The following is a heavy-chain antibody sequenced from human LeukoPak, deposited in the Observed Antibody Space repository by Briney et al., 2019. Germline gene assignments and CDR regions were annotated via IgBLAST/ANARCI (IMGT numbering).Heavy chain of an antibody. CDR3: ARDRYYGSGSYYPFDY. Sequence: SVTVSCKASGGTFSIYAISWVRQAPGQGLEWMGGIIPIFGTANYAQKFQGRVTITADASTSTAYMELSSLRSEDTAVYYCARDRYYGSGSYYPFDYWGQGTLVTVSS. D-gene: IGHD3-10*01. J-gene: IGHJ4*02. CDR1: GGTFSIYA. CDR2: IIPIFGTA. V-gene: IGHV1-69*13.